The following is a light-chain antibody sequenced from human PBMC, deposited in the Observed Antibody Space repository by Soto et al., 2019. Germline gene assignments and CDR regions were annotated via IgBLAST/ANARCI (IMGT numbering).Light chain of an antibody. CDR2: GAS. CDR1: QSVSSNY. CDR3: QQYCSSPWT. V-gene: IGKV3-20*01. Sequence: EVVLTQSPGTLSLSPGERATLSCRASQSVSSNYLAWCQQKPGQAPRLLIYGASSRATGIPDRFSGSGSGTDFTLTISRLEHADFAVYYCQQYCSSPWTFGQGTKVEIQ. J-gene: IGKJ1*01.